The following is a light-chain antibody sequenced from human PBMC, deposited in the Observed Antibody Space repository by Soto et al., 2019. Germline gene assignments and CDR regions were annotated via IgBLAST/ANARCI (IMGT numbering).Light chain of an antibody. V-gene: IGKV3-20*01. Sequence: EIVLTQSPGTLSLSPGERATLSCRASQSVNNNYLAWYQQKLGQAPRLLIFGASSRATGIPDRFSGSGSGTDFTLTLSRLEPEDFAVYYCQHYRSSPPKYTFGQGTKLEIK. CDR1: QSVNNNY. CDR2: GAS. CDR3: QHYRSSPPKYT. J-gene: IGKJ2*01.